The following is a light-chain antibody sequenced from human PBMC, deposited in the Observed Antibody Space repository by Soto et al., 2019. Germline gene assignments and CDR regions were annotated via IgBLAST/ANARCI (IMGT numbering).Light chain of an antibody. CDR3: QQYGSSGT. CDR1: RSVSNNY. Sequence: VLTQSPAPVSLSPGESATLSCRASRSVSNNYLAWYQQKPGQAPRLLIYGAANRATGIPDRFSGSGSGTDFTLTISRLEPEDFAVYYCQQYGSSGTFGQGTKVDI. CDR2: GAA. V-gene: IGKV3-20*01. J-gene: IGKJ1*01.